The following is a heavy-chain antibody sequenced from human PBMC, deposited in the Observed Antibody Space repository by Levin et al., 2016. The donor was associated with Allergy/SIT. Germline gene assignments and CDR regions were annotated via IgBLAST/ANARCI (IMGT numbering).Heavy chain of an antibody. V-gene: IGHV3-73*01. D-gene: IGHD3-3*01. J-gene: IGHJ6*03. CDR3: TRHLMYYDFWSRAQNYYYMDV. CDR2: IRSKANSYAT. Sequence: GGSLRLSCAASGFTFSGSAIHWVRQASGKGLEWLGRIRSKANSYATVYAASLKGRFTISRDDSKNTAYLQMNSLKTEDTAVYYCTRHLMYYDFWSRAQNYYYMDVWGKGTTVTVSS. CDR1: GFTFSGSA.